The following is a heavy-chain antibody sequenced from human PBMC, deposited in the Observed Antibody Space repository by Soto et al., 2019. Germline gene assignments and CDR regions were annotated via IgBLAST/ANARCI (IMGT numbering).Heavy chain of an antibody. CDR2: IYHTGKT. J-gene: IGHJ5*02. V-gene: IGHV4-31*03. D-gene: IGHD2-2*01. Sequence: SETRSLTSTVFGDPLSLGSYYLTWIRQHPGKGLEWMGYIYHTGKTYYNPSLESRLTMSVDMSKNQFSLNLNSVTAADTAVYFCARDGSSTANWIDPWGQGTLVT. CDR3: ARDGSSTANWIDP. CDR1: GDPLSLGSYY.